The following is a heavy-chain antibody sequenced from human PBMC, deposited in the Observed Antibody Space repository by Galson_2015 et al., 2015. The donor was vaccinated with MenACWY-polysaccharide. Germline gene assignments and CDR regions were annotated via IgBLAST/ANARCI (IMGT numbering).Heavy chain of an antibody. D-gene: IGHD1-26*01. CDR3: VRGVRVVGATPWGTVFFDY. CDR1: GSSFSVHS. CDR2: INTANGNT. V-gene: IGHV1-3*04. J-gene: IGHJ4*02. Sequence: VKVSCQASGSSFSVHSIHWGRPAPGQRPEWMGWINTANGNTRPSQRFQGRVSFTRDTSARTVYLELSSLRSEDTAVYYCVRGVRVVGATPWGTVFFDYWGQGTLVTVSS.